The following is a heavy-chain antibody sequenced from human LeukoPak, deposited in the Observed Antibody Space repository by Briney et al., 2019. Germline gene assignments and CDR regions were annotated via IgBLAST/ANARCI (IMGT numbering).Heavy chain of an antibody. J-gene: IGHJ4*02. V-gene: IGHV3-21*01. CDR3: ARVAAANDY. D-gene: IGHD6-13*01. Sequence: GGPLRLSCAASGFTFSSYSMNWVRQAPGKGLEWVSSISSSSSYISYADSVKGRFTTSRDNAKNSLYLQMNSLRAEDTAVYYCARVAAANDYWGQGTLVTVSS. CDR1: GFTFSSYS. CDR2: ISSSSSYI.